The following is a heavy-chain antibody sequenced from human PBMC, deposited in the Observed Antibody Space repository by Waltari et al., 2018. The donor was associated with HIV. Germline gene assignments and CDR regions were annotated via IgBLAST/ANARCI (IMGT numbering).Heavy chain of an antibody. J-gene: IGHJ4*02. CDR3: ARIPPDDSSGYSFDY. D-gene: IGHD3-22*01. CDR1: GDSISSAGGSY. CDR2: IYYTGTT. V-gene: IGHV4-31*03. Sequence: QVQLQESGPGLVKPSQTLSLTCSVSGDSISSAGGSYWSWIRQLPGKGMELLGHIYYTGTTYYNPSLKSRVTISVDTSKNHFSLALTSGTAADTAVYYCARIPPDDSSGYSFDYWGQGTLVTVSS.